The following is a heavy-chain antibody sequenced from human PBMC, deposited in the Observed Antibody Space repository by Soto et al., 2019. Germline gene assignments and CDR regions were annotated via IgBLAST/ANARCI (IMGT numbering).Heavy chain of an antibody. D-gene: IGHD2-2*01. Sequence: PGGSLRLSCAASGFTFSSYAMHWVRQAPGKGLEWVAVISYDGSNKYYADTVKGRFTISRDNSKNTLYLQMNSLRAEETAVYFCSKDRSRDKGDIVVVPAASDYWGQGTLVTVSS. CDR1: GFTFSSYA. J-gene: IGHJ4*02. CDR3: SKDRSRDKGDIVVVPAASDY. V-gene: IGHV3-30-3*01. CDR2: ISYDGSNK.